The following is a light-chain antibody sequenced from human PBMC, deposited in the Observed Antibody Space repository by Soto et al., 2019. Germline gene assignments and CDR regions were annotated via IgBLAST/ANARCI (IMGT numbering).Light chain of an antibody. Sequence: QSVLTQPPSASGSPGQSVTISCTGTSSDVGGYNNVSWYQQHPGKAPKLMIYEVSKRPSGVPDRFSGSKSGNTASLTVSGLQAEDEADYYCSSYAGSNNVVFGGGTKLTVL. J-gene: IGLJ2*01. CDR1: SSDVGGYNN. CDR2: EVS. CDR3: SSYAGSNNVV. V-gene: IGLV2-8*01.